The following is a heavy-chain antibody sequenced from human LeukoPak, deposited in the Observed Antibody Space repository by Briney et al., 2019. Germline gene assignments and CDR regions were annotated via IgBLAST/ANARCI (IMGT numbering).Heavy chain of an antibody. CDR1: GYTFTGYY. Sequence: ASVTVSCKASGYTFTGYYMHWVRQAPGQGLEWMGWINPDSGGTDYPQKFQGRVTMTRDMSISTAYMELSRLRSDDTAVYYCARANSGTYVFDFWGQGTLVTVSS. D-gene: IGHD1-26*01. CDR2: INPDSGGT. J-gene: IGHJ4*02. V-gene: IGHV1-2*02. CDR3: ARANSGTYVFDF.